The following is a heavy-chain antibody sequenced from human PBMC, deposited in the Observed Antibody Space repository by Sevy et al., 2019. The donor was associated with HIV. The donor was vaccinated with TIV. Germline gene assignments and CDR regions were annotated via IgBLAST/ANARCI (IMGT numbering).Heavy chain of an antibody. Sequence: ASVKVYCKASGYTFTGDYLHWVRQAPGQGLEWMGRVYPNSGGTNYAQKFQGRVTMTRDTSISTAYMELNRLTSDDTAVYYCARDGGGGTTNSGMDVWGQGTTVTVSS. CDR2: VYPNSGGT. CDR1: GYTFTGDY. CDR3: ARDGGGGTTNSGMDV. D-gene: IGHD1-7*01. V-gene: IGHV1-2*06. J-gene: IGHJ6*02.